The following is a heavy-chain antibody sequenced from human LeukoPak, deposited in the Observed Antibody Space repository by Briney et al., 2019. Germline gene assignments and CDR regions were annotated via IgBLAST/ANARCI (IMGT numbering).Heavy chain of an antibody. CDR1: GGSISSSSYY. CDR3: AREDRYGWGSGSYFRANDAFDI. D-gene: IGHD3-10*01. CDR2: IYYSGST. V-gene: IGHV4-39*07. Sequence: PSETLSLTCTVSGGSISSSSYYWGWIRQPPGKGLEWIGSIYYSGSTYYNPSLKSRVTISVDTSKNQFSLKLSSVTAADTAVYYCAREDRYGWGSGSYFRANDAFDIWGQGTMVTVSS. J-gene: IGHJ3*02.